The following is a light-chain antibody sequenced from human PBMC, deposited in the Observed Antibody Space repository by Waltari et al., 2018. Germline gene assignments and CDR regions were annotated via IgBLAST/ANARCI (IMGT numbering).Light chain of an antibody. CDR2: DVS. V-gene: IGLV2-14*03. Sequence: QSALTQPASVSGSPGQSITISCTGSSTDVGGNKYVSWYQQHPDKAPKLILYDVSDRPSGVSHRFSGSKSGNTASLTISGLQAEDEADYYCSSYTAIITGVFGTGTKVTVL. CDR3: SSYTAIITGV. CDR1: STDVGGNKY. J-gene: IGLJ1*01.